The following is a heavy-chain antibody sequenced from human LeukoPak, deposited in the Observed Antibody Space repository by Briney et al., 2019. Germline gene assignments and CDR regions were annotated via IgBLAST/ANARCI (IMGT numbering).Heavy chain of an antibody. CDR3: ARVRPGDPPDCWFDP. J-gene: IGHJ5*02. Sequence: ASVKVSCKASGGTFSSYAISWVRQAPGQGLEWMGGIIPIFGTANYAQKFQGRVTITADESTSTAYMELSSLRSEDTAVYYCARVRPGDPPDCWFDPWGQGTLVTVSS. CDR2: IIPIFGTA. D-gene: IGHD7-27*01. V-gene: IGHV1-69*13. CDR1: GGTFSSYA.